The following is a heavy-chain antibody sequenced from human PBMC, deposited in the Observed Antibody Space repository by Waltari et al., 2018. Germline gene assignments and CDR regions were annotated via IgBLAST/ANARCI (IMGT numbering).Heavy chain of an antibody. CDR3: IKDAYGPNDY. Sequence: EVQLVESGGGLVLPGGSLRLPCAASGFTVTPYWLHWVRQAPGKGLVWVSRINPRGNVINYADSVKGRFTISRDIAKNTLHLQMSSLRAEDTAIYYCIKDAYGPNDYWGQGALVTVSS. CDR1: GFTVTPYW. V-gene: IGHV3-74*01. CDR2: INPRGNVI. D-gene: IGHD3-10*01. J-gene: IGHJ4*02.